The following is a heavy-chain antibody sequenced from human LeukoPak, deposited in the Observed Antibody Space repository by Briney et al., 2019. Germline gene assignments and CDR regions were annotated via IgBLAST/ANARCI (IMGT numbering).Heavy chain of an antibody. J-gene: IGHJ4*02. V-gene: IGHV3-49*04. CDR2: IRSKAYGGTT. Sequence: GSLRLSCTASGFTLGDYSISWVRQAPGKGLEWVGFIRSKAYGGTTEYSASVKGRFTISRDDSKSIAYLQMNSLKTEDTAVYYCARAYDSSGYSTDYWGEGKLVTVSS. D-gene: IGHD3-22*01. CDR3: ARAYDSSGYSTDY. CDR1: GFTLGDYS.